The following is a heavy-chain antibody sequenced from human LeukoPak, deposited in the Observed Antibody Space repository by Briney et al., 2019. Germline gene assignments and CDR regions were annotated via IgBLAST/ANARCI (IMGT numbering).Heavy chain of an antibody. J-gene: IGHJ5*02. CDR3: ARGGVFPRQFDP. CDR1: GGSISSGDYY. Sequence: SETLSLTCTVSGGSISSGDYYWSWIRQPPGKGLEWIGYIYYSGSTYYNPSLKSRVTISVDTSKNQFSLNLTSVTAADTAVYYCARGGVFPRQFDPWGQGTLVTVSS. CDR2: IYYSGST. V-gene: IGHV4-30-4*02. D-gene: IGHD3-16*01.